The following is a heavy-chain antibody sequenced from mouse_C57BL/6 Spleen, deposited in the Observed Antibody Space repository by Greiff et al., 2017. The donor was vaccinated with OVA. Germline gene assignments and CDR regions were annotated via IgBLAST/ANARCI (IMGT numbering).Heavy chain of an antibody. V-gene: IGHV1-50*01. D-gene: IGHD3-3*01. Sequence: QVQLQQPGAELVKPGASVKLSCKASGYTFTNYWMQWVKQRPGQGLEWIGEIDPYDSYTNYNQKFKGKSTLTVYTSTSTAYVQLSSLTSEATADYYCAREGTTDHWGQGTTLTVSS. CDR3: AREGTTDH. CDR2: IDPYDSYT. J-gene: IGHJ2*01. CDR1: GYTFTNYW.